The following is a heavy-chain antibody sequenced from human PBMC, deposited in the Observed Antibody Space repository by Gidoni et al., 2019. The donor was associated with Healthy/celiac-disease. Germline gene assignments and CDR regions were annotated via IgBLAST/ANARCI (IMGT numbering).Heavy chain of an antibody. J-gene: IGHJ4*02. V-gene: IGHV3-66*02. CDR2: IYSGGST. CDR1: GFTVSSNY. Sequence: EVQLVESGGGLVQPGGSLRLSCAASGFTVSSNYMSWVRQAPGKGLEWVSVIYSGGSTYYADSVKGRFTISRDNSKNTLYLQMNSLRAEDTAVYYCARARGSSGWYEVGHYFDYWGQGTLVTVSS. CDR3: ARARGSSGWYEVGHYFDY. D-gene: IGHD6-19*01.